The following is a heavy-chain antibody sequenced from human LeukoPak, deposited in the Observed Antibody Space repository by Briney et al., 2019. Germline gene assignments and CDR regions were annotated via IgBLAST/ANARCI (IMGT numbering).Heavy chain of an antibody. V-gene: IGHV3-30*18. D-gene: IGHD3-22*01. J-gene: IGHJ6*03. Sequence: GGSLRLSCDASGFSINTYTMYWVRQAPGKGLEWVAVISYDGSNKYYADSVKGRFTISRDNSKNTLYLQMNSLRAEDTAVYYCAKANYYYDSSGYIHYMDVWGKGTTVTVSS. CDR3: AKANYYYDSSGYIHYMDV. CDR2: ISYDGSNK. CDR1: GFSINTYT.